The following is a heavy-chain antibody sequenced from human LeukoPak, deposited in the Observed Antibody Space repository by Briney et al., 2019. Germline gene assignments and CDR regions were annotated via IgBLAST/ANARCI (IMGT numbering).Heavy chain of an antibody. CDR3: ARGRQDVTMIVVVMTAVSYYLDV. CDR1: GGSFSGYY. J-gene: IGHJ6*03. D-gene: IGHD3-22*01. Sequence: SETLSLTCAVYGGSFSGYYWTWIRRTPEKGLEWIGEMNPSGSTNYNPSLESRVTISVDTSKNQFSLELSSVTAAATAVYYWARGRQDVTMIVVVMTAVSYYLDVWGKGTTVTVS. CDR2: MNPSGST. V-gene: IGHV4-34*01.